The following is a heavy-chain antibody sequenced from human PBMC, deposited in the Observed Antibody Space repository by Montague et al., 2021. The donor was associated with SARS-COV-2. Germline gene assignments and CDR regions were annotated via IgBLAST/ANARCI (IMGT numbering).Heavy chain of an antibody. Sequence: SETLSLTCTVSGGSISSSSYYWGWIRQPPGKGLEWIGSIYYSGSTYYNPSLKSRVTISVDTSKNQLSLKLTSVAAADTAVYYCARLGDGVVPSPILGVGPYYSYYYMDVWGKGTTVTVSS. CDR2: IYYSGST. CDR1: GGSISSSSYY. CDR3: ARLGDGVVPSPILGVGPYYSYYYMDV. J-gene: IGHJ6*03. D-gene: IGHD3-10*01. V-gene: IGHV4-39*01.